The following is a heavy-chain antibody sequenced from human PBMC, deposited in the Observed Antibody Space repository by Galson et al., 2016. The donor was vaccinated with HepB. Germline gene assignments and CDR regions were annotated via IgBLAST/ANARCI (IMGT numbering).Heavy chain of an antibody. CDR2: TYYRSKWYN. Sequence: CAISGDSVSSNSAAWNWIRQSPSRGLEWLGSTYYRSKWYNDYAVSVKSRIIVNPDTSKNQFSLQLNSVTPEDTAVYYCVEQRKGAPYGRDVWGQGTTVTVSS. CDR3: VEQRKGAPYGRDV. J-gene: IGHJ6*02. V-gene: IGHV6-1*01. CDR1: GDSVSSNSAA. D-gene: IGHD1/OR15-1a*01.